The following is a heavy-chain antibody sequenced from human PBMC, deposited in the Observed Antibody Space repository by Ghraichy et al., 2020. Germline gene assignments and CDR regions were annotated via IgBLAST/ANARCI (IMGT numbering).Heavy chain of an antibody. D-gene: IGHD6-19*01. V-gene: IGHV3-11*06. CDR3: ARQGSGWYGGFDY. CDR1: GFTFSDYY. Sequence: GGSLRLSCAASGFTFSDYYMSWIRQAPGKGLEWVSYISSSSSYTNYADSVKGRITISRDNAKNSLYLQMNSLRAEDTAVYYCARQGSGWYGGFDYWGQGTLVTVSS. CDR2: ISSSSSYT. J-gene: IGHJ4*02.